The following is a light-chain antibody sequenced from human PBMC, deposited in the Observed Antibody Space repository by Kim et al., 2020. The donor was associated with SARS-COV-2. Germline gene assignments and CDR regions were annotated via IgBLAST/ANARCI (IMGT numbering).Light chain of an antibody. Sequence: QSPLTQPASVSGSPGQSITISCTGTSSDVGGYNYVSWYQQHPGKAPKLMIYDVSKRPSGVSNRFSGSKSGNTASLTISGLQAEDESDYYCSSYTSSSTFFGGGAKLTVL. V-gene: IGLV2-14*01. CDR3: SSYTSSSTF. J-gene: IGLJ2*01. CDR1: SSDVGGYNY. CDR2: DVS.